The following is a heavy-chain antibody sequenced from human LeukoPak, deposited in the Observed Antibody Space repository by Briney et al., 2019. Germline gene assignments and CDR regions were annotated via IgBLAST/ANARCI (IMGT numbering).Heavy chain of an antibody. CDR1: GGTLSSYA. D-gene: IGHD1-1*01. CDR2: INAYNGNT. J-gene: IGHJ4*02. CDR3: ARRQGTTLSFDY. Sequence: GASVKVSCKASGGTLSSYAISWVRQAPGQGLEWMGWINAYNGNTNYAQKLQGRVTMTTDTSTSTAYMELRSLRFDDTAVYYCARRQGTTLSFDYWGQGTLVTVSS. V-gene: IGHV1-18*01.